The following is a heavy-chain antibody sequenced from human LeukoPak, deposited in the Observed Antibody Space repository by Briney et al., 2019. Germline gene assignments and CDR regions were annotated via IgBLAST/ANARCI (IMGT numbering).Heavy chain of an antibody. D-gene: IGHD3-22*01. V-gene: IGHV3-21*01. CDR3: ARGLYYYDSSGYYNWFDP. CDR2: ISSSSSYI. CDR1: GFTFSSYS. J-gene: IGHJ5*02. Sequence: PGGSLRLSCAASGFTFSSYSMNWVRQAPGKGLEWVSSISSSSSYIYYADSVKGRFTISRDNAKNSLYLQMNSLRAEDTAVHYCARGLYYYDSSGYYNWFDPWGQGTLVTVSS.